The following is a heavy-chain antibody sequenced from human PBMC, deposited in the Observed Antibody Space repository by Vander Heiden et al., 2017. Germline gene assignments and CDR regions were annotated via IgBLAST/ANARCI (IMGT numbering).Heavy chain of an antibody. J-gene: IGHJ4*02. V-gene: IGHV3-74*01. CDR3: ARDRSSGSYYGLVSD. CDR1: GSTFRNYW. CDR2: INSDGSST. D-gene: IGHD1-26*01. Sequence: EVQLVESGGGLGQPGGSLSLCCAATGSTFRNYWMHWVRQAPGRGLVWISRINSDGSSTRYADSVKGRFTISRDNAKNTLYLQTNSVRAEDTAVYYCARDRSSGSYYGLVSDWGQGTLVTVSS.